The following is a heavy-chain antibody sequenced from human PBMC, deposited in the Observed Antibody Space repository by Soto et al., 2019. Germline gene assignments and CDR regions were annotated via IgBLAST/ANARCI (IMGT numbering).Heavy chain of an antibody. CDR2: ISSSSSTI. J-gene: IGHJ2*01. CDR3: AREFYWDCSGGSCYSSPWYFDL. D-gene: IGHD2-15*01. Sequence: GGSLRLSCAASGFTFSSYSMNWVRQAPGKGLEWVSYISSSSSTIYYADSVKGRFTISRDNAKNSLYLQMNSLRAEDTAVYYCAREFYWDCSGGSCYSSPWYFDLWGRGTLVTVSS. CDR1: GFTFSSYS. V-gene: IGHV3-48*01.